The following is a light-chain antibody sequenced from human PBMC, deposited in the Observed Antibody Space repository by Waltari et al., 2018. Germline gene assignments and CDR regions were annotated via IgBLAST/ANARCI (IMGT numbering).Light chain of an antibody. CDR3: RQGTHWPWT. Sequence: DVVMTQSPLSLPVTLGQPASISCRSSQSLVSRDGNTYFNWFHQRPGQSPRRLLYKVSSRDSGVPDSISGGGSGCDVRLRISRVEAEDVGDYYCRQGTHWPWTFGPGTKVEI. V-gene: IGKV2-30*01. CDR2: KVS. CDR1: QSLVSRDGNTY. J-gene: IGKJ1*01.